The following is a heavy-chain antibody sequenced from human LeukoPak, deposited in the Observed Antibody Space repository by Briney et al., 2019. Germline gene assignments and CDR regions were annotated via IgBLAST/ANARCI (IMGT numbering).Heavy chain of an antibody. D-gene: IGHD1-14*01. J-gene: IGHJ3*02. CDR3: ARGTRDAAFDI. CDR2: IYYSGST. CDR1: GGSISSYY. Sequence: PSETLSLTCTVSGGSISSYYWSWIRQPPGKGLEWIGYIYYSGSTNYNPYLKSRVTISVDTSKNQFSLKLSSVTAADTAVYYCARGTRDAAFDIWGQGTMVTVSS. V-gene: IGHV4-59*01.